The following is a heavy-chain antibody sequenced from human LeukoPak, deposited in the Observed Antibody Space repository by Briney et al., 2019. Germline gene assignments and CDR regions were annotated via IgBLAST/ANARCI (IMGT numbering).Heavy chain of an antibody. Sequence: GRSLRLSCAVSGFTFSSLAMSWVRQAPGKGLEWVSVISGSGGSTYYADSVKGRFTMSRDNSKNTLYLQMNSLRAEDTAVYYCAKALGTGYWSHYFDSWGQGTLVTVSS. CDR3: AKALGTGYWSHYFDS. CDR1: GFTFSSLA. J-gene: IGHJ4*02. CDR2: ISGSGGST. D-gene: IGHD3/OR15-3a*01. V-gene: IGHV3-23*01.